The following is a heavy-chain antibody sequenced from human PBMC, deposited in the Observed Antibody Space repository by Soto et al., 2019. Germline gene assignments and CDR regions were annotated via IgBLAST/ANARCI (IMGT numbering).Heavy chain of an antibody. CDR1: GFTFANHW. D-gene: IGHD6-19*01. J-gene: IGHJ4*02. CDR2: MNSEGSNK. CDR3: ARDSHVGSGWQLTADY. V-gene: IGHV3-74*01. Sequence: GGSLRLSCAVSGFTFANHWMHWVRQAPGKGLEWVSRMNSEGSNKYYAESVKGRFTISRDNSKNTLYLQMNSLRAEDTAVYYCARDSHVGSGWQLTADYWGQGTLVTVSS.